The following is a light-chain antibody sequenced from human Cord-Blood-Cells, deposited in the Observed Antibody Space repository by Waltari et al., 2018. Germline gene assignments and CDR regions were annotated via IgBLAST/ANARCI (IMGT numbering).Light chain of an antibody. CDR3: CSYAGSSTWV. Sequence: QSALPQPAAVSGSPGQSITISCTGTSRDVGSYHLVPWYQQHPGKAPKLMIYEGSKRPAGVSNRFSGSKSGNTASLTSSGLQAEDEAEYYCCSYAGSSTWVFGGGTKLTVL. J-gene: IGLJ3*02. CDR2: EGS. V-gene: IGLV2-23*01. CDR1: SRDVGSYHL.